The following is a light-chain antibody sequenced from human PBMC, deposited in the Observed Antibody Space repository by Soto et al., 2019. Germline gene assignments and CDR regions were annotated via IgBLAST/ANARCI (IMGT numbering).Light chain of an antibody. CDR1: QGINSW. J-gene: IGKJ1*01. CDR2: AAS. Sequence: DILMIQSLSSVPASVVDRVTMTSLASQGINSWLAWYQQKXGKAPKXXIYAASNLHSGVPSRFRGSGSGTDFTLTISSLQPEDFATYYCQQANSFPWTFGQGTQVDIK. CDR3: QQANSFPWT. V-gene: IGKV1-12*01.